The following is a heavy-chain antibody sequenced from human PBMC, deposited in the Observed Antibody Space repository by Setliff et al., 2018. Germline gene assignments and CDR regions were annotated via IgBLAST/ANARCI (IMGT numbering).Heavy chain of an antibody. CDR1: GFSFSSYA. Sequence: GGSLRLSCVGSGFSFSSYAMTWVRQAPGKGLEWVSSVSGSGDRIFYADSVKGRFTISRDNSKNTLYLQMNSLRAEDTAVYYCARGNYYYYHMDVWGKGTTVTVSS. CDR3: ARGNYYYYHMDV. CDR2: VSGSGDRI. V-gene: IGHV3-23*01. J-gene: IGHJ6*03.